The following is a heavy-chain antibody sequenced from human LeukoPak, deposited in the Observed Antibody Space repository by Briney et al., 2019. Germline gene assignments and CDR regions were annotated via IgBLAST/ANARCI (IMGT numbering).Heavy chain of an antibody. D-gene: IGHD3-16*01. CDR2: IYPGDSDT. CDR1: GYSFSPYW. Sequence: GESLKISCKASGYSFSPYWLAWLRQMPGKGLEWMGIIYPGDSDTRYSPSFQGQVIISADKSITTAYLQWNNLKASDTATYYCARHFGTMGTSGGGFDFWGQGTMVTVSS. J-gene: IGHJ3*01. CDR3: ARHFGTMGTSGGGFDF. V-gene: IGHV5-51*01.